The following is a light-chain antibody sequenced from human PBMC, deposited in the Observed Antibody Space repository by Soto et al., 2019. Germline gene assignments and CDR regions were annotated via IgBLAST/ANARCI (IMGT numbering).Light chain of an antibody. V-gene: IGKV1-9*01. CDR3: QQLNSYPIYT. J-gene: IGKJ2*01. CDR1: QGISSY. CDR2: AAS. Sequence: IQLTQSPSSLSASVGDRVTITCRASQGISSYLAWYQQKPGKAPKLLIYAASTLQSGVPSRFSGSGSGTDFTLTLSILQPEDFATYYCQQLNSYPIYTLGQGTKLEIK.